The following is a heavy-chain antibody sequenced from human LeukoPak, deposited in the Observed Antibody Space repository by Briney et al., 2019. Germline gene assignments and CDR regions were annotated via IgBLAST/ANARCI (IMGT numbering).Heavy chain of an antibody. CDR1: GGSISSSNW. CDR3: ASPINGSGRSTLGY. Sequence: SETLSLTCAVSGGSISSSNWWSWVRQPPGKGLEWIGEIYHSGSTNYNLSLKSRVTISVDKSKNQFSLKLSSVTAADTAVYYCASPINGSGRSTLGYWGQGTLVTVSS. D-gene: IGHD3-10*01. J-gene: IGHJ4*02. V-gene: IGHV4-4*02. CDR2: IYHSGST.